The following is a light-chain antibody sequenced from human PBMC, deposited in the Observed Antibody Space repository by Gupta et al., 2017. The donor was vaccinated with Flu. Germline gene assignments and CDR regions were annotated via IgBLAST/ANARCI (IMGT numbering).Light chain of an antibody. CDR1: QSVSSN. CDR2: AVS. J-gene: IGKJ1*01. CDR3: QQDNNWPLT. Sequence: EIVMTQSPATLSVSPGERATLSCRASQSVSSNLAWYQQTPGQAPRLLIFAVSTRATGFPARFSGSRSGTEFTLTISSLQSEDFAVYYCQQDNNWPLTFGQGTKVEFK. V-gene: IGKV3-15*01.